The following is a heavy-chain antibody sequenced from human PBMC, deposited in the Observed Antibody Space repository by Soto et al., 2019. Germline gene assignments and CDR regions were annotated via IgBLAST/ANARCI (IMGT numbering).Heavy chain of an antibody. CDR3: ARDGGVIRPGDIVAVPAAFTPSYYYYMDV. J-gene: IGHJ6*03. Sequence: EVQLVESGGGLVKPGGSLRLSCAASGFTFSSYSMNWVRQAPGKGLEWVSCISSSSSYIYYADSVKGRFTISRDNAKNSLYLQMNSLRAEDTAVYYCARDGGVIRPGDIVAVPAAFTPSYYYYMDVWGKGTTVTVSS. D-gene: IGHD2-2*01. CDR1: GFTFSSYS. CDR2: ISSSSSYI. V-gene: IGHV3-21*01.